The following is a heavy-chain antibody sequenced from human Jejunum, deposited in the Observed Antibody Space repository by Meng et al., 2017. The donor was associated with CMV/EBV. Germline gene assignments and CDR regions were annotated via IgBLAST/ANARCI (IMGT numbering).Heavy chain of an antibody. D-gene: IGHD3-10*01. CDR2: MYNAETS. J-gene: IGHJ5*02. V-gene: IGHV4-31*02. CDR3: ARRGDPNGSEP. Sequence: VSGGSISSGGYNWTWIRQHPEKGLEWIGYMYNAETSYHNPSLKSRSTISGDASKNQFSLKLTSVTAADTAVYYCARRGDPNGSEPWGQGTQVTVSS. CDR1: GGSISSGGYN.